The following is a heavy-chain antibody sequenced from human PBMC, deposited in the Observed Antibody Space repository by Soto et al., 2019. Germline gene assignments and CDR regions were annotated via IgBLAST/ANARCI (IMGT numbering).Heavy chain of an antibody. D-gene: IGHD2-2*01. V-gene: IGHV4-4*02. CDR3: ASRARLCRSSTRCRTVPYYYYGMDV. CDR1: GGSISSSNW. Sequence: QVQLQESGPGLVKPSGTLSLTCAVSGGSISSSNWWSWVRQPPGKGLEWIGEIYHSGSTNYNPSLKSRVTISVDKSKNQLSLKLSSVTAADTAVYYCASRARLCRSSTRCRTVPYYYYGMDVWGQGTTVTVSS. CDR2: IYHSGST. J-gene: IGHJ6*02.